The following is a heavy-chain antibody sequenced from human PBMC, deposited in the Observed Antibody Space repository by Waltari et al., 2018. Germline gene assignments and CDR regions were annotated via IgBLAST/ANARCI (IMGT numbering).Heavy chain of an antibody. Sequence: EVQLVESGGVLVPPVGSLSTSFASSLFRFRTYWVRWVRHGPGQGLVCLARINPDAMGTRSVDSGQGRFTISRDNVNNTVFLQMNSLRAEDTAVYYCVRGGHFDWSPIDYWGQGTPVTVSS. V-gene: IGHV3-74*01. J-gene: IGHJ4*02. CDR2: INPDAMGT. D-gene: IGHD3-9*01. CDR3: VRGGHFDWSPIDY. CDR1: LFRFRTYW.